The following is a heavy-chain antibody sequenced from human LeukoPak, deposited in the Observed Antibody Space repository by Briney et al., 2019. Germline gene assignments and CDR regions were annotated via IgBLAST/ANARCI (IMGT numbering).Heavy chain of an antibody. CDR1: GGSISSGGYY. V-gene: IGHV4-31*03. D-gene: IGHD3-10*01. J-gene: IGHJ6*04. CDR2: IYYSGST. Sequence: PSETLSLTCTVSGGSISSGGYYWSWIRQHPGKGLEWIGYIYYSGSTYHNPSLKSRVTISVDTSKNQFSLKLSSVTAADTAVYYCARVGSYPGIYYYGMDVWGKGTTVTVSS. CDR3: ARVGSYPGIYYYGMDV.